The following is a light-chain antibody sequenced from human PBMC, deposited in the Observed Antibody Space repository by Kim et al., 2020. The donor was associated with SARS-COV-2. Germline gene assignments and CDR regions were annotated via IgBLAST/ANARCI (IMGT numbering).Light chain of an antibody. V-gene: IGLV6-57*03. CDR1: SGSIASKY. CDR2: ENN. J-gene: IGLJ3*02. CDR3: QSYDVSTEV. Sequence: GKTVTISCTRSSGSIASKYVQWYQQRPGSAPTTVIYENNQRPSGVPDRFSGSIDTSSNSASLTISGLETEDAADYYCQSYDVSTEVFGGGTKLTVL.